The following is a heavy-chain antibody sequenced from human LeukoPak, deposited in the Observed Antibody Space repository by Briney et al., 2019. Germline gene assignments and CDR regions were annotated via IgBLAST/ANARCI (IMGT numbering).Heavy chain of an antibody. J-gene: IGHJ4*02. CDR2: INHSGST. CDR3: AREQDYYDSSGYCH. V-gene: IGHV4-34*01. Sequence: SETLSPTCAVYGGSFSGYYWSWIRQPPGEGLEWIGEINHSGSTNYNPSLKSRVTISVDTSKNQFSLKLSSVTAADTAVYYCAREQDYYDSSGYCHWGQGTLVTVSS. D-gene: IGHD3-22*01. CDR1: GGSFSGYY.